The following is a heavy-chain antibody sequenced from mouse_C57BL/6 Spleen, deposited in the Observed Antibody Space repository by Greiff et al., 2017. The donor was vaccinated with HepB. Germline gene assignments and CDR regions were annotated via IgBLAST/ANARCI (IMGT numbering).Heavy chain of an antibody. CDR1: GFTFSDYG. CDR3: ARLGFYYYGSSFYYYAMDY. V-gene: IGHV5-17*01. CDR2: ISSGSSTI. J-gene: IGHJ4*01. Sequence: EVQLVESGGGLVKPGGSLKLSCAASGFTFSDYGMHWVRQAPEKGLEWVAYISSGSSTIYYADTVKGRFTISRDNAKNTLFLQMTSLRSEDTAMYYCARLGFYYYGSSFYYYAMDYWGQGTSVTVSS. D-gene: IGHD1-1*01.